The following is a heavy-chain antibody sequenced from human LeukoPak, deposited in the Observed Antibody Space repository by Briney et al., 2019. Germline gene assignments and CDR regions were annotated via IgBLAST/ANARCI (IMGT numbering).Heavy chain of an antibody. D-gene: IGHD3-10*01. Sequence: SETLSLTGAVYGGSFSGYYWSWIRQPPGKGLEWTGEINHSGSTNYNPSLKSRVTISVDTSKNQFSLKLSSVTAADTAVYYCARRYGSGSYYHYYYYMDVWGKGTTVTISS. J-gene: IGHJ6*03. CDR2: INHSGST. CDR3: ARRYGSGSYYHYYYYMDV. CDR1: GGSFSGYY. V-gene: IGHV4-34*01.